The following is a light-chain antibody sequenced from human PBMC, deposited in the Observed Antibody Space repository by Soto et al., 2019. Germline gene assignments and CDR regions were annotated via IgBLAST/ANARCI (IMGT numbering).Light chain of an antibody. J-gene: IGKJ1*01. V-gene: IGKV3-20*01. CDR3: QQYGSSPRT. CDR2: GAS. Sequence: EIVLTQSPATLSSFPGYRVTLSCRASQYINTRLAWYQQKPGQAPRLLIYGASSRATGIPDRFSGSGSGTDFTLTISRLEPEDFAVYYCQQYGSSPRTFGQGTKVDIK. CDR1: QYINTR.